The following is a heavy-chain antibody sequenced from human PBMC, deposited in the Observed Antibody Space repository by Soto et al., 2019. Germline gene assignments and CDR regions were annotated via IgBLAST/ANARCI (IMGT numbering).Heavy chain of an antibody. Sequence: PGGSLRLSCAASGFTFSSYSMNWVRQAPGKGLEWVSSISSSSSYIYYADSVKGRFTISRDNAKNSLYLQMNSLRAEDTAVYYCAREYYDILTGYRYFDYWGQGTLVTVSS. CDR3: AREYYDILTGYRYFDY. D-gene: IGHD3-9*01. V-gene: IGHV3-21*01. CDR1: GFTFSSYS. J-gene: IGHJ4*02. CDR2: ISSSSSYI.